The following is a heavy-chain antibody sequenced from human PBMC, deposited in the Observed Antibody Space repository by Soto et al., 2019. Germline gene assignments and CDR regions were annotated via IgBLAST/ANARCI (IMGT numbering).Heavy chain of an antibody. CDR3: ARDGVVVVAAFYGMDV. CDR2: ISAYNGNT. CDR1: GSSFTSSG. J-gene: IGHJ6*02. D-gene: IGHD2-15*01. Sequence: ASVTVSCKASGSSFTSSGSSWVRQAHGQGLEWMGWISAYNGNTNYAQKLQGRVTMTTDTSTSTAYMELRSLRSDDTAVYYCARDGVVVVAAFYGMDVWGQGTTVTVSS. V-gene: IGHV1-18*01.